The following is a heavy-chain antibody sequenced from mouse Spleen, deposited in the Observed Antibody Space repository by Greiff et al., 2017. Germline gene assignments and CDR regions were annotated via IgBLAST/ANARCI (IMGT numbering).Heavy chain of an antibody. V-gene: IGHV1-15*01. D-gene: IGHD4-1*01. Sequence: QVQLKESGAELVRPGASVTLSCKASGYTFTDYEMHWVKQTPVHGLEWIGAIDPETGGTAYNQKFKGKAILTADKSSSTAYMELRSLTSEDSAVYYCTRSGELGNYFDYWGQGTTLTVSS. J-gene: IGHJ2*01. CDR2: IDPETGGT. CDR1: GYTFTDYE. CDR3: TRSGELGNYFDY.